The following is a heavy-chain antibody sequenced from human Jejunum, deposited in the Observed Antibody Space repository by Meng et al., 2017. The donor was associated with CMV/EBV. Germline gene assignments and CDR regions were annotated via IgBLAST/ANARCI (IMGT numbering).Heavy chain of an antibody. CDR2: IRGDDST. CDR1: GFTVSTNS. V-gene: IGHV3-53*01. CDR3: ARACRQVSNCYLDS. J-gene: IGHJ4*02. Sequence: ASGFTVSTNSMSWVRQARGKGLEWVSFIRGDDSTSYTDSVQGRFTISRDNSKNTVYLQMNSLRAEDTAVYYCARACRQVSNCYLDSWGQGIQVTVSS. D-gene: IGHD4-11*01.